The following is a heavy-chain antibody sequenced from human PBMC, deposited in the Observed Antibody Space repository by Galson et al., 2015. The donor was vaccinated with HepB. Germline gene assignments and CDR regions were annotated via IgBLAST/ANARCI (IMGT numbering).Heavy chain of an antibody. Sequence: SLRLSCAASGFTVSSNYMSWVRQAPGKGLEWVSVIYSGGSTYYADSVKGRFTISRDNSKNTLYLQMNSLRAEDTAVYYCARELVDTAMVYPYYYGMDVWGQGTTVTVSS. D-gene: IGHD5-18*01. CDR2: IYSGGST. CDR1: GFTVSSNY. CDR3: ARELVDTAMVYPYYYGMDV. J-gene: IGHJ6*02. V-gene: IGHV3-66*01.